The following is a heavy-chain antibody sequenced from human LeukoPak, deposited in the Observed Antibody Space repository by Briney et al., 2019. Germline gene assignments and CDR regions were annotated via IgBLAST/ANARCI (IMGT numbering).Heavy chain of an antibody. J-gene: IGHJ3*02. CDR2: INNDGSTT. CDR3: TRGSDDYGDYVQIDI. D-gene: IGHD4-17*01. CDR1: GFTFGSYW. Sequence: GESLKISCAASGFTFGSYWMHWVRQAPGKGLVWVSRINNDGSTTNYADSVKGRFTISRDNAKNTLYLQMNSLRAEDTAVYYCTRGSDDYGDYVQIDIWGQGTMVTVSS. V-gene: IGHV3-74*01.